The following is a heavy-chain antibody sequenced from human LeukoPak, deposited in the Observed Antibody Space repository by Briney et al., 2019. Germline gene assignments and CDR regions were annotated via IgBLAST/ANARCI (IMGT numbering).Heavy chain of an antibody. D-gene: IGHD3-22*01. CDR3: ARGTYYYDSSGYLDAFDI. CDR2: IYYSGST. CDR1: GGSISSYY. Sequence: PSETLSLTCTVSGGSISSYYWGWIRQPPGKGLEWIGYIYYSGSTNYNPSLKSRVTISVDTSKNQFSLKLSSVTAADTAVYYCARGTYYYDSSGYLDAFDIWGQGTMVTVSS. V-gene: IGHV4-59*01. J-gene: IGHJ3*02.